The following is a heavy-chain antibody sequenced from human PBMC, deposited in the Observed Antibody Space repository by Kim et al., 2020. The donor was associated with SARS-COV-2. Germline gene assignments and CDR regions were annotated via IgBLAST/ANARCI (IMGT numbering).Heavy chain of an antibody. CDR2: TRNKANSYTT. CDR1: GFTFSDHY. Sequence: GGSLRLSCAASGFTFSDHYMDWVRQAPGKGLEWVGRTRNKANSYTTEYAASVKGRFSISRDDLKNSLYLQMNSLKTEDTAVYYCAKTGTTGFANYWGQGTLVTVSS. D-gene: IGHD1-7*01. CDR3: AKTGTTGFANY. V-gene: IGHV3-72*01. J-gene: IGHJ4*02.